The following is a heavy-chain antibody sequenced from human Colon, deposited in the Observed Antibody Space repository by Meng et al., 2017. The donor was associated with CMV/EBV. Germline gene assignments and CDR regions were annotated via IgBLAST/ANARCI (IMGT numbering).Heavy chain of an antibody. CDR2: IYSGGSTT. D-gene: IGHD2-8*01. Sequence: GEALKISCATAGFTFSNYAMSWVRQAPGKGLGWGSVIYSGGSTTYYADSVKGRFTITRDNSKNTLYLQMNSLRAEDTAVYYCAKGIGYCTYGVCSGMDYWGQGTLVTVSS. CDR1: GFTFSNYA. J-gene: IGHJ4*02. CDR3: AKGIGYCTYGVCSGMDY. V-gene: IGHV3-23*03.